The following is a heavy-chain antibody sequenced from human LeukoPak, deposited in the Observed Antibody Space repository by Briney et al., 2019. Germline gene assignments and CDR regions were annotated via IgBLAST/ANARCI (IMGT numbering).Heavy chain of an antibody. J-gene: IGHJ4*02. CDR3: ARLSGGYSSGWYYFDY. V-gene: IGHV1-2*02. CDR1: GYTFTGYY. D-gene: IGHD6-19*01. CDR2: INPNSGGT. Sequence: GASVKVSCKASGYTFTGYYMHWVRQAPGQGLEWMGWINPNSGGTNYAQKFQGRVTMTRDTSISTAYMELSRLRSDDTAVNYCARLSGGYSSGWYYFDYWGQGTLVTVSS.